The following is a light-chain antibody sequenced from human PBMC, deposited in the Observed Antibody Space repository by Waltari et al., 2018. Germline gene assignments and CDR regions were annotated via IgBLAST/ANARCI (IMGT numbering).Light chain of an antibody. CDR2: AAS. CDR1: QGISSY. CDR3: QQLNSYPLVT. V-gene: IGKV1-9*01. Sequence: DIQLTQSPSFLSASVGDRVTITSRASQGISSYLAWYQQKPGKAPKLLIYAASTLQSGVPSRFSGSGSGTEFTLTISSLQPEDFATYYCQQLNSYPLVTFGQGTKLEIK. J-gene: IGKJ2*01.